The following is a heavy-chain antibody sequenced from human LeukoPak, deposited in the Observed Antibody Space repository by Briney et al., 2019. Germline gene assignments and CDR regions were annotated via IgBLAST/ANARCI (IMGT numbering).Heavy chain of an antibody. CDR3: AREQNYYGSGTGGRFDP. Sequence: SETLSLTCTVSGYSISSGYYWGWIRQPPGKGLEWIGSIYHSGSTYYNPSLKSRVTISVDTSKNQFSLKLSSVTAADTAVYYCAREQNYYGSGTGGRFDPWGQGTLVTVSS. D-gene: IGHD3-10*01. J-gene: IGHJ5*02. CDR1: GYSISSGYY. CDR2: IYHSGST. V-gene: IGHV4-38-2*02.